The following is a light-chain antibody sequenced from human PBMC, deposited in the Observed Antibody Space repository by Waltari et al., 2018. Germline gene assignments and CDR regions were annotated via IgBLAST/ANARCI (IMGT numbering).Light chain of an antibody. CDR3: QQYYSYLT. Sequence: AIRITQSPSSLSASTGDRVTITCRASQGISSYLAWYQQKPGKAPKLLIYAASTLQSGVPSRFSGSGSGTDFTLTISCLQSEDFATYYCQQYYSYLTFGPGTKVVSN. V-gene: IGKV1-8*01. CDR1: QGISSY. J-gene: IGKJ3*01. CDR2: AAS.